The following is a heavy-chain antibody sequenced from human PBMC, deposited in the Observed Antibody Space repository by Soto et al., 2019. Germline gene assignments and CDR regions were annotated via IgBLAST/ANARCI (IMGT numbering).Heavy chain of an antibody. J-gene: IGHJ4*02. CDR1: GFTFSSYG. Sequence: GGSLRLSCAASGFTFSSYGMHWVRQAPGKGLEWVAVIWYDGSNKYYADSVKGRFTISRDNSKNTLYLQMNSLRAEDTAVYYCARDRPPYYDFWSGSLYIDYWGQGTLVTVSS. CDR2: IWYDGSNK. D-gene: IGHD3-3*01. CDR3: ARDRPPYYDFWSGSLYIDY. V-gene: IGHV3-33*01.